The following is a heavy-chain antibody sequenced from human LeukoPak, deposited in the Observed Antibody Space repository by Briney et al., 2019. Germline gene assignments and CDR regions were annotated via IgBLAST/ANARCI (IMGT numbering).Heavy chain of an antibody. J-gene: IGHJ4*02. CDR2: ISGSGGST. Sequence: GGSLRLSCAASGFTFRSYAMSWVRQAPGKGLEWVSGISGSGGSTYYADSVKGRFTISRDNSKNTLYLQINSLGAEDTAIYYCVSVVIYFDYWGQGNLVTGSS. CDR1: GFTFRSYA. V-gene: IGHV3-23*01. D-gene: IGHD2-15*01. CDR3: VSVVIYFDY.